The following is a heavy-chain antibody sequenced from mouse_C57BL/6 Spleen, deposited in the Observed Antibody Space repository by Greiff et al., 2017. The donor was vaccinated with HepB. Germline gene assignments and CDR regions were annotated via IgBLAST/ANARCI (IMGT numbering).Heavy chain of an antibody. CDR3: ARGGYSNYGY. D-gene: IGHD2-5*01. CDR2: IHPNSGST. V-gene: IGHV1-64*01. CDR1: GYTFTSYW. J-gene: IGHJ2*01. Sequence: QVHVKQPGAELVKPGASVKLSCKASGYTFTSYWMHWVKQRPGQGLEWIGMIHPNSGSTNYNEKFKSKATLTVDKSSSTAYMQLSSLTSEDSAVYYCARGGYSNYGYWGQGTTLTVSS.